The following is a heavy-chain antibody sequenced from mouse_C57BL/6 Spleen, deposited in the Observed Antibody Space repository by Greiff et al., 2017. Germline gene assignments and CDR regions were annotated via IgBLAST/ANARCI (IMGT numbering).Heavy chain of an antibody. CDR1: GYTFTSYW. V-gene: IGHV1-52*01. J-gene: IGHJ4*01. D-gene: IGHD1-1*01. Sequence: QVQLQQPGAELVRPGSSVKLSCKASGYTFTSYWMHWVKQRPIQGLEWIGNIDPSDSETHYNQKFKDKATLTVDKSSSTAYMQLSSLTSEDSAVYDCARHYYGTNYAMGCWGQGTSVTVSS. CDR2: IDPSDSET. CDR3: ARHYYGTNYAMGC.